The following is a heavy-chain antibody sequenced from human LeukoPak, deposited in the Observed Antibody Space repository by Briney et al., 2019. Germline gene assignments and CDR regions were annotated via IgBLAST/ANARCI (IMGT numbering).Heavy chain of an antibody. CDR2: VSGSGGST. CDR3: ARGSGYYSN. D-gene: IGHD3-22*01. CDR1: GFTFSSYA. V-gene: IGHV3-23*01. Sequence: GGSLRLSCAASGFTFSSYAMSWVRRAPGKGLEWVSAVSGSGGSTYYADSVKGRFTISRDNSKNTLYLQMGSLRAEDMAVYYCARGSGYYSNWGQGTLVTVSS. J-gene: IGHJ4*02.